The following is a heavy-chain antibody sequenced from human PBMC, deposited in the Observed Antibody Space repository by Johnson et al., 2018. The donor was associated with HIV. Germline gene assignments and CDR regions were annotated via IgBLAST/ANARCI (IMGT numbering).Heavy chain of an antibody. Sequence: QVQLVESGGGLVKPGGSLRLSCAASGFTFSDYYMTWIRQTPGKGLEWVSYISSSGTTVYYADSVRGRFSISRDNTKHSLYLQMNSLGAEDTALYYCARDRGYWDAFDIWGQGTMVTVSS. CDR1: GFTFSDYY. CDR2: ISSSGTTV. D-gene: IGHD3-22*01. V-gene: IGHV3-11*04. J-gene: IGHJ3*02. CDR3: ARDRGYWDAFDI.